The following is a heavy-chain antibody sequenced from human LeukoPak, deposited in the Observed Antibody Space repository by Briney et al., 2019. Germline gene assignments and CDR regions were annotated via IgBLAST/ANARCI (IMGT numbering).Heavy chain of an antibody. Sequence: GGSLRLSCAASGFTFNTYAIHWVRQAPGKGLEWVAGISYDATNKFYVDSVKGRFTISRDNSKNTLYLQMNSLRAEDTAVYYCTRYSGNSDFDYWSQGALVTVSS. CDR1: GFTFNTYA. CDR3: TRYSGNSDFDY. CDR2: ISYDATNK. D-gene: IGHD6-19*01. J-gene: IGHJ4*02. V-gene: IGHV3-30*04.